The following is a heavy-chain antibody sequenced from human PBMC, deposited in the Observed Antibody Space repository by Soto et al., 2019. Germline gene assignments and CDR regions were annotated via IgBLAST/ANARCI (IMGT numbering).Heavy chain of an antibody. J-gene: IGHJ3*02. V-gene: IGHV6-1*01. D-gene: IGHD5-12*01. CDR3: ATARVDIVANDAFDI. Sequence: PSQTLSLTCAISGDSVSSNSAAWNWIRQSPSRGLEWLGRTYYRSKWYNDYAVSVKSRITINPDTSKNQFSLQLNSVNPENTARYSCATARVDIVANDAFDICGQGTMVTASS. CDR2: TYYRSKWYN. CDR1: GDSVSSNSAA.